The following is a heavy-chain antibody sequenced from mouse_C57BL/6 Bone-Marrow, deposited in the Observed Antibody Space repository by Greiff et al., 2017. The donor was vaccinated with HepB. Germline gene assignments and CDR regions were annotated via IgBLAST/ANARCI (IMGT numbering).Heavy chain of an antibody. V-gene: IGHV1-26*01. J-gene: IGHJ1*03. D-gene: IGHD1-1*01. CDR1: GYTFTDYY. Sequence: EVQLQQSGPELVKPGASVKISCKASGYTFTDYYMNWVKQSHGKSLEWIGDINPNNGGTSYNQKFKGKATLTVDKSSSTAYMELRSLTSEDSAVYYCARGYYGSSYPHWYFDVWGTGTTVTVSS. CDR3: ARGYYGSSYPHWYFDV. CDR2: INPNNGGT.